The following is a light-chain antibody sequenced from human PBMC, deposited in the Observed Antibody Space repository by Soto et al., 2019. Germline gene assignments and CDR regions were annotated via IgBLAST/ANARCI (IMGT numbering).Light chain of an antibody. Sequence: DLQMNQSPSSLSASVGDTVTIACRASQGISNYVAWYQQKPGKVPRLLIYAASTLQSGVPSRFSGSGSGTDFTLTISSLQPEDVATYYCQKYNSVPRTFGQGTKVEIK. V-gene: IGKV1-27*01. J-gene: IGKJ1*01. CDR2: AAS. CDR1: QGISNY. CDR3: QKYNSVPRT.